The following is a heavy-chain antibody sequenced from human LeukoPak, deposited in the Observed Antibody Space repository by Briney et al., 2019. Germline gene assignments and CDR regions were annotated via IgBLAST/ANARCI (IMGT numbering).Heavy chain of an antibody. V-gene: IGHV4-39*01. CDR3: ARHGHGAKFDY. Sequence: SETLSLTCTVSGGSVTSYGYYWGWIRQPPGKGLEWIGSISYGGTTYFNPSLQSRVTISVDTSKNQFSLNLGSVTAADPALYYCARHGHGAKFDYWGQGTLVTVSS. CDR2: ISYGGTT. D-gene: IGHD4-17*01. J-gene: IGHJ4*02. CDR1: GGSVTSYGYY.